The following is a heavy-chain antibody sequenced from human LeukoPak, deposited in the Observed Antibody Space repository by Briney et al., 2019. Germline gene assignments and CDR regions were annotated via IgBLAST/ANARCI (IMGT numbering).Heavy chain of an antibody. J-gene: IGHJ4*02. CDR2: IFRDGST. CDR1: GFNVRTNY. CDR3: ARDFFDFWGGSWV. V-gene: IGHV3-53*01. Sequence: GGSLRLSCAVSGFNVRTNYMSWVRQAPGKGLEWVSVIFRDGSTYYGDSVRGRFSISRDNSKNMVFLQMNNLRAEDTVVYFCARDFFDFWGGSWVWGQGTLVAVS. D-gene: IGHD3-3*01.